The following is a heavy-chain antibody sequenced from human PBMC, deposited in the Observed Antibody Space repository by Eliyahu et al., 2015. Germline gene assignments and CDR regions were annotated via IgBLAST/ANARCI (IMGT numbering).Heavy chain of an antibody. CDR3: ARVRAADTLLNWFDP. Sequence: QVQLVQSGAEVKKPGASVKVSCXASGXTFXSYGSXWVRXAPGQGLEWMGWISAXNGNTNYAQKLQGRVTMTTDTSTSTAYMELRSLRSDDTAVYYCARVRAADTLLNWFDPWGQGTLVTVSS. CDR1: GXTFXSYG. V-gene: IGHV1-18*04. J-gene: IGHJ5*02. CDR2: ISAXNGNT. D-gene: IGHD6-13*01.